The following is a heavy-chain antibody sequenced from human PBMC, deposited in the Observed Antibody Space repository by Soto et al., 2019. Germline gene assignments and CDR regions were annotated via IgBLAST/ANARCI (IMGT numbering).Heavy chain of an antibody. D-gene: IGHD6-13*01. Sequence: ASVKVSCKASGYTFTGYYMHWVRQAPGQGLEWMGWINPNSGGTNYAQKFQGWVTMTRDTSISTAYMELSRLRSDDTAVYYCARDRGIAAAGTHYYYAMDVWGQGTTVTVSS. CDR3: ARDRGIAAAGTHYYYAMDV. CDR2: INPNSGGT. J-gene: IGHJ6*02. V-gene: IGHV1-2*04. CDR1: GYTFTGYY.